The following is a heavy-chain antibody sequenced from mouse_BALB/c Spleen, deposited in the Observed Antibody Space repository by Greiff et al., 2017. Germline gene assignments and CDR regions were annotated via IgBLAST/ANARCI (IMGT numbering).Heavy chain of an antibody. CDR2: ISTYYGDA. CDR1: GYTFTDYA. CDR3: ARNFAY. V-gene: IGHV1S137*01. Sequence: QVQLKESGAELVRPGVSVKISCKGSGYTFTDYAMHWVKQSHAKSLEWIGVISTYYGDASYNQKFKGKATMTVDKSSSTAYMELARLTSEDSAIYYCARNFAYWGQGTLVTVSA. J-gene: IGHJ3*01.